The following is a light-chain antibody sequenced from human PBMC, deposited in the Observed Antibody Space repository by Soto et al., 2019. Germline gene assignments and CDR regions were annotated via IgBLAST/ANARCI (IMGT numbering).Light chain of an antibody. V-gene: IGKV3-20*01. CDR1: QTISSNY. Sequence: EIGLTQSQGTLSVSPGERATLSCRARQTISSNYLAWYQQKPGQDPSLIIYGTSSRATGTPDRFSGSGSGTDFSLNIGRMEPEDSAVYDCQHYFRWTFGQGTKVEIK. CDR3: QHYFRWT. CDR2: GTS. J-gene: IGKJ1*01.